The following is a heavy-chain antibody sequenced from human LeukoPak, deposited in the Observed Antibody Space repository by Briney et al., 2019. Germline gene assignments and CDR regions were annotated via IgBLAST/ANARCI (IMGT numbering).Heavy chain of an antibody. V-gene: IGHV3-7*01. J-gene: IGHJ3*02. CDR1: GFIFSSYW. CDR2: IKQDGSEK. Sequence: GGSLRLSCAASGFIFSSYWMSWVRQAPGKGPEWVANIKQDGSEKYYVDSMKGRFTISRNNAKNSLFLQMNSLRAEDTAVYYCARDRCGGDCYLPDDAFDIWGQGTMVTVSS. CDR3: ARDRCGGDCYLPDDAFDI. D-gene: IGHD2-21*01.